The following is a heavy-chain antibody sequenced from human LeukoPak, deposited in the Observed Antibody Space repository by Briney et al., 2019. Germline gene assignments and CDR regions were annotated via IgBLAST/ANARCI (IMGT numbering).Heavy chain of an antibody. D-gene: IGHD3-10*01. CDR3: ARDHQGSYYYGSGRAFDY. CDR2: ISNSGGST. CDR1: GFTFSNYA. V-gene: IGHV3-23*01. Sequence: PGGSLRLSCAASGFTFSNYAMSWVRQAPGKGLEWVSGISNSGGSTYYADSVKGRFTISRDNAKNSLYLQMNSLRAEDTAVYYCARDHQGSYYYGSGRAFDYWGQGTLVTVSS. J-gene: IGHJ4*02.